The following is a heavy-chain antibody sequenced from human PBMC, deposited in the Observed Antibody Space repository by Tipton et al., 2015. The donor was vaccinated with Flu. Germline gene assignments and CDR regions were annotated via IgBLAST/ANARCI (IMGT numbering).Heavy chain of an antibody. V-gene: IGHV4-38-2*02. CDR3: ARDPADTAMGDFDY. CDR1: GYSISSGYY. J-gene: IGHJ4*02. CDR2: IYHSGST. D-gene: IGHD5-18*01. Sequence: TLSLTCTVSGYSISSGYYWGWIRQPPGKGLEWIGSIYHSGSTYYNPSLKSRVTISVDTSKNQFSLKRSSVTAADTAVYYCARDPADTAMGDFDYWGQGTLVSVSS.